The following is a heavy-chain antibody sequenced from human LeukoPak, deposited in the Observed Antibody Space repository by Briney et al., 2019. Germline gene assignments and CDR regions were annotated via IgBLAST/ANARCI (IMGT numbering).Heavy chain of an antibody. CDR3: VGCSSTSCSSFGY. CDR2: ISGSGGST. J-gene: IGHJ4*02. Sequence: PGGSLRLSCAASGFTFSSYAMSWVRQAPGKGLEWVSAISGSGGSTYYADSVKGRFTISRDNSKNTLYLQMNSLRAEDTAVYYCVGCSSTSCSSFGYWGQGTLVTVSS. D-gene: IGHD2-2*01. V-gene: IGHV3-23*01. CDR1: GFTFSSYA.